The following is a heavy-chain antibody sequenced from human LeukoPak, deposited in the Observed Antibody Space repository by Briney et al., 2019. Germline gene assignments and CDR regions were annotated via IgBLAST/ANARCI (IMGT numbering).Heavy chain of an antibody. V-gene: IGHV3-23*01. D-gene: IGHD1-26*01. Sequence: GSLRLSCEASGFTFSRYAMIWARQAPGKGLEWVSGSSGSGGITSYADSVKGRFTISRDNSKNTLYLQMKSLRAEDTALYYCAKGGTESYHYYGMDVWGQGTTVTVSS. CDR3: AKGGTESYHYYGMDV. J-gene: IGHJ6*02. CDR1: GFTFSRYA. CDR2: SSGSGGIT.